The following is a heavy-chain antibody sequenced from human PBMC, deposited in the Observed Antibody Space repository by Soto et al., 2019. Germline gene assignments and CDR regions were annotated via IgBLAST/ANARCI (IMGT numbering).Heavy chain of an antibody. CDR2: IYHSGST. CDR1: GGTISSSSR. D-gene: IGHD1-26*01. V-gene: IGHV4-4*02. J-gene: IGHJ6*02. Sequence: SETLSRTYAVSGGTISSSSRRGRVRQPPGKGLEWIGEIYHSGSTNYNPSLKSRVTISVDKSKNQYSLKLSSVTAADTAVYYCARVAGSYYYGMDVWGQGTTVS. CDR3: ARVAGSYYYGMDV.